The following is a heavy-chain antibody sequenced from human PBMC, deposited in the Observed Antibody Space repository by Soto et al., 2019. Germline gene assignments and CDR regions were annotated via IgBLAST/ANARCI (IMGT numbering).Heavy chain of an antibody. CDR3: ASVWNYPYAFDI. D-gene: IGHD1-7*01. CDR1: GFTFSSYS. Sequence: GGSLRLSCAASGFTFSSYSMNWVRQAPGKGLEWVSYISSSSSTVYYADSVKGRFTISRDNAKNSLYLQMNSLRDEDTAVYYCASVWNYPYAFDIWGQGTMVTVS. V-gene: IGHV3-48*02. J-gene: IGHJ3*02. CDR2: ISSSSSTV.